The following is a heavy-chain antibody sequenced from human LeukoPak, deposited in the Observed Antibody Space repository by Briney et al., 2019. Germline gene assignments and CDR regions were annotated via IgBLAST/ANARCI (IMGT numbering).Heavy chain of an antibody. Sequence: PSQTLSLTCTVSGGSISSGSYYWSWIRQPAGKGLEWIGRIYTSGSTNYNPSLKSRVTISVDTSKNQFSLKLSSVTAAATAVYYCASGSYLDYWGQGTLVTVSS. D-gene: IGHD1-26*01. CDR2: IYTSGST. J-gene: IGHJ4*02. CDR1: GGSISSGSYY. CDR3: ASGSYLDY. V-gene: IGHV4-61*02.